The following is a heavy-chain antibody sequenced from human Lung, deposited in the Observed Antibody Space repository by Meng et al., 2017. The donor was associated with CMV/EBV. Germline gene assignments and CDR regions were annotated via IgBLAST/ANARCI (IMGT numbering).Heavy chain of an antibody. CDR3: ARGGGVAAAGSTFDI. Sequence: ASVKVSXKASGYTFSSYGVNWVRQAPGQGLEWMGWISANNGYTTYVEKLQGRVTMTTDTSTSTAYMEQRSLRSDDTAVYYCARGGGVAAAGSTFDIWGRGTMVSVSS. V-gene: IGHV1-18*01. D-gene: IGHD6-13*01. CDR2: ISANNGYT. J-gene: IGHJ3*02. CDR1: GYTFSSYG.